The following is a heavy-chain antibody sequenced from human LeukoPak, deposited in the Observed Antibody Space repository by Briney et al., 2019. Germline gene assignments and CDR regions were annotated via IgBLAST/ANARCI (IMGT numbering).Heavy chain of an antibody. CDR2: ISYDGSSK. CDR1: GFTFSSYA. Sequence: GGSLRLSCAASGFTFSSYAMHWVRQAPGKGLEWAAVISYDGSSKYYADSVKGRFTISRDNSKNTLYLQMNSLRAEDTAVYYCAKHSYRVDSFTDYWGQGTLVTVSS. V-gene: IGHV3-30-3*02. J-gene: IGHJ4*02. D-gene: IGHD5-12*01. CDR3: AKHSYRVDSFTDY.